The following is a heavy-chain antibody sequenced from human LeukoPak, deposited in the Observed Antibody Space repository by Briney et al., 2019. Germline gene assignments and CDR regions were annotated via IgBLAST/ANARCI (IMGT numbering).Heavy chain of an antibody. CDR1: GFTFSSYD. CDR2: ISGSGGST. D-gene: IGHD3-22*01. J-gene: IGHJ4*02. V-gene: IGHV3-23*01. CDR3: AKRALGNTYYYDSSGYYRD. Sequence: GASLRLSCAASGFTFSSYDMSWVRQAPGKGLEWVSAISGSGGSTYYADSVKGRFTISRDNSKNTLYLQMNSLRAEDTAVYYCAKRALGNTYYYDSSGYYRDWGQGTLVTVSS.